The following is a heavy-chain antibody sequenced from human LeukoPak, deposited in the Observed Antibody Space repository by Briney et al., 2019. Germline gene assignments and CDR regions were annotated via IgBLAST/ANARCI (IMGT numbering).Heavy chain of an antibody. V-gene: IGHV1-46*01. CDR3: ASLSGGESSQQLVAD. CDR1: GYTFTSYY. J-gene: IGHJ4*02. Sequence: ASVKVSCKASGYTFTSYYMHWVRQAPGQGLEWMGIINPSGGSTSYAQKFQGRVTMTRDTSTSTVHMELSSLRSEDTAVYYCASLSGGESSQQLVADWGQGTLVTVSS. D-gene: IGHD6-13*01. CDR2: INPSGGST.